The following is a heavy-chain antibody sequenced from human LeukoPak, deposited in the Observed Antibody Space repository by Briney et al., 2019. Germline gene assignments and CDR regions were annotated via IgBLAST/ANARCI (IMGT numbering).Heavy chain of an antibody. J-gene: IGHJ4*02. CDR1: GITLSNYG. D-gene: IGHD3/OR15-3a*01. CDR2: ISDSGGST. Sequence: GGSLRVSCAVPGITLSNYGMSSVREAPGKGLEWVAGISDSGGSTNYADSVKGRFTISRDNPKNTLFLQMNSLRAEDTAVYFCAKRGVVIRVVLVGFHKEAYYFESWGQGALVTVSS. CDR3: AKRGVVIRVVLVGFHKEAYYFES. V-gene: IGHV3-23*01.